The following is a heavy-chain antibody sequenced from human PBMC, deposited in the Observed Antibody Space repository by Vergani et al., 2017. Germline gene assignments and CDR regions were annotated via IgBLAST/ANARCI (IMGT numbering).Heavy chain of an antibody. Sequence: QVQLQESGPGLVKPSETLSLTCTVSGGSISSGGYYWSWIRQHPGKGLEWIGYIYYSGSTYYNPSLKSRVTISVDTSKNQFSLKLSSVTAADTAVYYCARDPGLYGSYAFDIWGQGTMVTVSS. V-gene: IGHV4-31*03. J-gene: IGHJ3*02. CDR1: GGSISSGGYY. CDR3: ARDPGLYGSYAFDI. D-gene: IGHD4-17*01. CDR2: IYYSGST.